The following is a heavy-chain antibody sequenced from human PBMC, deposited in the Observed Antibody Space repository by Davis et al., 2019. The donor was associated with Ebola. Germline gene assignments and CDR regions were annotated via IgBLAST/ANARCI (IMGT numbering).Heavy chain of an antibody. V-gene: IGHV4-59*01. CDR3: ARAGPMIPNHLDY. D-gene: IGHD3-22*01. Sequence: GSLRLSCSVSGASISPYYWTWIRQPPGKGLEWIGNLYYSGSTNYNPSLKSRVTISVDTSKNQFSLKLSSVTAADTAVYYCARAGPMIPNHLDYWGQGMLVTVSS. J-gene: IGHJ4*02. CDR2: LYYSGST. CDR1: GASISPYY.